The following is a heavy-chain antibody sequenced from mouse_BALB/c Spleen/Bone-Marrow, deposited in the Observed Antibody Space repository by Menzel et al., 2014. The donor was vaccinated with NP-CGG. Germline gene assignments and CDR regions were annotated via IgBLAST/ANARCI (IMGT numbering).Heavy chain of an antibody. V-gene: IGHV5-9-3*01. CDR1: RFTFSNYA. CDR2: ISSGGSYT. Sequence: EVQLQESGGGLVKPGESLKLSCAASRFTFSNYAMSWVRQTPEKRLEWVATISSGGSYTYYPDSVKGRFTISRDNAQDTLYLQMSSRRSEDTAMYFCARQENGALDYWGQGTTLTVSS. CDR3: ARQENGALDY. J-gene: IGHJ2*01.